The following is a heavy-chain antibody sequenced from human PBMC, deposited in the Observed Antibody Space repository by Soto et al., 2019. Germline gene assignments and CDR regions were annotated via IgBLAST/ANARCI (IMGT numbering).Heavy chain of an antibody. Sequence: GGSLRLSCAASGFTFSSYWMSWVRQAPGKELEWVANIKQDGSEKYYVDSVKGRFTISRDNAKNSLYLQMNSLRAEDTAVYYCARDAPYYDFWSGYYLFDYWGQGTLVTVSS. CDR2: IKQDGSEK. V-gene: IGHV3-7*01. D-gene: IGHD3-3*01. CDR1: GFTFSSYW. CDR3: ARDAPYYDFWSGYYLFDY. J-gene: IGHJ4*02.